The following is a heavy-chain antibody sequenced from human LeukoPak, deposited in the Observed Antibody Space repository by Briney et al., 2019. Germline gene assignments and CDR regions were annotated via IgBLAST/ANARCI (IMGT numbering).Heavy chain of an antibody. CDR3: ARNSRRVLRYFDWFPDAFDI. J-gene: IGHJ3*02. Sequence: VASVKVSCKASGYTFTSYAMNWVRQAPGQGLEWMGGIIPIFGTANYAQKFQGRVTITADKSTSTAYMELSSLRSEDTAVYYCARNSRRVLRYFDWFPDAFDIWGQGTMVTVSS. D-gene: IGHD3-9*01. CDR2: IIPIFGTA. CDR1: GYTFTSYA. V-gene: IGHV1-69*06.